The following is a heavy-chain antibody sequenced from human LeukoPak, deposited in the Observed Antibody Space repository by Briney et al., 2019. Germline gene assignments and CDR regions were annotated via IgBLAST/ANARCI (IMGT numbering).Heavy chain of an antibody. CDR3: ATRDTSIFFKGDILAPGEY. CDR1: GGSFSGYY. V-gene: IGHV4-34*01. D-gene: IGHD3-9*01. Sequence: SETLSLTCAVYGGSFSGYYWSWIRQPPGKGLEWIGEINHSGSTNYNPSLKSRVTISVDTSKNQFSLKLSSVTAADTAVYYCATRDTSIFFKGDILAPGEYWGQGTLVTVSS. J-gene: IGHJ4*02. CDR2: INHSGST.